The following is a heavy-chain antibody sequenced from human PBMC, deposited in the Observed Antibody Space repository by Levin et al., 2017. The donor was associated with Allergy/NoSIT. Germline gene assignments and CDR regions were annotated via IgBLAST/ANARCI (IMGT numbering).Heavy chain of an antibody. D-gene: IGHD2-8*01. V-gene: IGHV3-23*01. CDR3: AKYYCTNGVCPYYFDY. J-gene: IGHJ4*02. CDR1: GFTFSSYA. Sequence: PGGSLRLSCAASGFTFSSYAMSWVRQAPGKGLEWVSAISGSGGSTYYADSVKGRFTISRDNSKNTLYLQMNSLRAEDTAVYYCAKYYCTNGVCPYYFDYWGQGTLVTVSS. CDR2: ISGSGGST.